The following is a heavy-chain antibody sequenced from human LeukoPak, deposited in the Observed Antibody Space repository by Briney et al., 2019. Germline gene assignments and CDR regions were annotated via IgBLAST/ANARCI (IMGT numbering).Heavy chain of an antibody. Sequence: GRSLRLSCAASGFIFSNYVMHWVRQAPGKGLEWVALISFDGNNQYYAHSVKGRFTISRDYSKNTLYLQMNSLRTEDTAVYYCARDPSSRVTGDFRGQGTLVTVSS. D-gene: IGHD3-10*01. J-gene: IGHJ4*02. CDR1: GFIFSNYV. CDR2: ISFDGNNQ. V-gene: IGHV3-30-3*01. CDR3: ARDPSSRVTGDF.